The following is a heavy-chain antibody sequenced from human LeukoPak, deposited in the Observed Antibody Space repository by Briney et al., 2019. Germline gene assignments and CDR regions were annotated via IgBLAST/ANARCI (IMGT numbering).Heavy chain of an antibody. V-gene: IGHV3-66*01. CDR2: IYGADTI. J-gene: IGHJ4*02. Sequence: LTGGSLRLSCAASGFTISSSYMSWVRQVPGKGLEWVSCIYGADTIYYADFVKDRFTISRDSNRNILYLQMNSLRAEDTAVYYCARGARGAYFDYWGQRTLVTVSS. CDR3: ARGARGAYFDY. CDR1: GFTISSSY. D-gene: IGHD4/OR15-4a*01.